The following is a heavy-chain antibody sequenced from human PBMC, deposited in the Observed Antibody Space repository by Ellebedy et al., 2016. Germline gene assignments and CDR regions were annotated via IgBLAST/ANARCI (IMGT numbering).Heavy chain of an antibody. CDR2: ISSTSSYI. CDR1: GFTLSSYS. J-gene: IGHJ6*02. CDR3: ARESPSSGWYPPLSYYYYGMDV. Sequence: GESLKISCAASGFTLSSYSMNWVRQAPGKGLEWVSSISSTSSYIYYADSVKGRFTISRDNAKNSLYLQMNSLRAEDTAVYYCARESPSSGWYPPLSYYYYGMDVWGQGTTVTVSS. V-gene: IGHV3-21*01. D-gene: IGHD6-19*01.